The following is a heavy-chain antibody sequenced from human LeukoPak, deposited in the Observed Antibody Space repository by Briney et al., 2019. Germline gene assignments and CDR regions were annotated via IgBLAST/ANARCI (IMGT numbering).Heavy chain of an antibody. CDR1: GGSISSGGYS. CDR3: ARDLPTPRYCSGGSCHKDAFDI. V-gene: IGHV4-30-2*01. D-gene: IGHD2-15*01. CDR2: IYHSGST. Sequence: PSETLSLTCAVSGGSISSGGYSWSWIRQPPGKGLEWIGYIYHSGSTYYNPSLKSRVTISVDRSKNQFSLKLSSVTAADTAVYYCARDLPTPRYCSGGSCHKDAFDIWGQGTMVTVSS. J-gene: IGHJ3*02.